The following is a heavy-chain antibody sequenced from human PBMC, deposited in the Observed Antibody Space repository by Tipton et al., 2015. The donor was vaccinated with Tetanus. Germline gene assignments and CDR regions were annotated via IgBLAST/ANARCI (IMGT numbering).Heavy chain of an antibody. J-gene: IGHJ2*01. CDR2: INHSGST. Sequence: GLVKPSETLSLTCGVSGGSFSGNYWSWIRQTPGKGLEWIGEINHSGSTTYSPSFKSRVTISVDTPKNQFSLKLTSLTVADTAVYYCARGGSYSYGPRGFDLWGRGTLVTVSS. CDR3: ARGGSYSYGPRGFDL. D-gene: IGHD5-18*01. V-gene: IGHV4-34*01. CDR1: GGSFSGNY.